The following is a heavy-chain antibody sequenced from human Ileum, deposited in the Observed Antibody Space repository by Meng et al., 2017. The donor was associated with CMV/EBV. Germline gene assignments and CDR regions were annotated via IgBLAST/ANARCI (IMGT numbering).Heavy chain of an antibody. D-gene: IGHD5/OR15-5a*01. CDR1: GDSISSGYF. V-gene: IGHV4-38-2*02. CDR2: IFHSGSA. Sequence: SETLSLTCTVSGDSISSGYFWGWIRQPPGKELEWIGSIFHSGSAYYNLSLKSRVSISVHTSKNQFSLKLYSMTAADTAVYYCARSVGALYEPQELSWFDPWGQGNLVTVSS. CDR3: ARSVGALYEPQELSWFDP. J-gene: IGHJ5*02.